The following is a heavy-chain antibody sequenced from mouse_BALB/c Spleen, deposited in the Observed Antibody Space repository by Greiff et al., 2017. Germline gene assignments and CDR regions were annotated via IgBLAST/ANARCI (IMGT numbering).Heavy chain of an antibody. D-gene: IGHD3-1*01. CDR2: ISYSGST. CDR3: ARRGVGVMDY. CDR1: GYSITSDYA. J-gene: IGHJ4*01. V-gene: IGHV3-2*02. Sequence: EVKLLESGPGLVKPSQSLSLTCTVTGYSITSDYAWNWIRQFPGNKLEWMGYISYSGSTSYNPSLKSRISITRDTSKNQFFLQLNSVTTEDTATYYCARRGVGVMDYWGQGTSVTVSS.